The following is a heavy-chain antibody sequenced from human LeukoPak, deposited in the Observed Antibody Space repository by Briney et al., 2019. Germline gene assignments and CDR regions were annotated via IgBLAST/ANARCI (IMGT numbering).Heavy chain of an antibody. CDR1: GYTFTGYY. CDR2: INPNSGGT. D-gene: IGHD3-10*01. J-gene: IGHJ4*02. V-gene: IGHV1-2*02. CDR3: ARDLSLLWFGELAYNYFDY. Sequence: GASVKVSCKASGYTFTGYYMHWVRQAPGQGLEWMGWINPNSGGTNYAQKFQGRVTMTRDTSISTAYMELSRLRSDDTAVYYCARDLSLLWFGELAYNYFDYWGQGTLVTASP.